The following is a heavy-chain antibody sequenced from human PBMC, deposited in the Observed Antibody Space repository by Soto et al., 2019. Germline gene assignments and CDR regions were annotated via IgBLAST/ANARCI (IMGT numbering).Heavy chain of an antibody. CDR3: ARDHPRGVTSGEGNWFDP. V-gene: IGHV4-30-4*01. CDR1: GGSIGSGDYY. Sequence: SETLSLTCTVSGGSIGSGDYYWSWIRQPPGKGLEWIGYIYYSGSTYYNPSLKSRVTISVDTSKNQFSLKLSSVTAADTAVYYCARDHPRGVTSGEGNWFDPWGQRTLVTVSS. J-gene: IGHJ5*02. CDR2: IYYSGST. D-gene: IGHD4-4*01.